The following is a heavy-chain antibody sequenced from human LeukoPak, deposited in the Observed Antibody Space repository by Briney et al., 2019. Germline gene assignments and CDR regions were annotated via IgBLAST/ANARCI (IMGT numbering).Heavy chain of an antibody. CDR1: GFTFSSYA. CDR3: ARWVTHCDSSGYY. Sequence: PGGSLRLSCAASGFTFSSYAMHWVRQAPGKGLEWVAVISDDGRNKYYADSVKGRFTISRDNSKNTLYLQMNSLRVEDTAVYYCARWVTHCDSSGYYWGQGTLVTVSS. D-gene: IGHD3-22*01. CDR2: ISDDGRNK. J-gene: IGHJ4*02. V-gene: IGHV3-30*04.